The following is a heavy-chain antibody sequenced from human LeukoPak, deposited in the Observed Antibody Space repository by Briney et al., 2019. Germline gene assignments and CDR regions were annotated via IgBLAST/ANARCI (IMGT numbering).Heavy chain of an antibody. V-gene: IGHV3-48*03. D-gene: IGHD3-16*01. CDR1: RFTFSIYE. Sequence: GGSVRLSCAACRFTFSIYEMNWVRQAPGKGLEWVSYISTGGTTIHYADPVKGRFTISRDNAKNSLYLQMNSLRAEDTAVYYCARSGGNFDYWGQGTLVTVSS. J-gene: IGHJ4*02. CDR3: ARSGGNFDY. CDR2: ISTGGTTI.